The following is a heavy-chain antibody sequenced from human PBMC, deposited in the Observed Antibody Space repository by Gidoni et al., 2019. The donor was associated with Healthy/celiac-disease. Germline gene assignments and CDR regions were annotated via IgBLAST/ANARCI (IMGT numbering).Heavy chain of an antibody. CDR1: GGSISSYY. CDR2: IYYSGST. D-gene: IGHD5-12*01. Sequence: QVQLQESGPGLVKPSETLSLTCTVSGGSISSYYWSWIRQPPGKGLEWIGYIYYSGSTNYNPSLKSRVTISVDTSKNQFSLKLSSVTAADTAVYYCARAVYSGYDRAAFDIWGQGTMVTVSS. J-gene: IGHJ3*02. V-gene: IGHV4-59*08. CDR3: ARAVYSGYDRAAFDI.